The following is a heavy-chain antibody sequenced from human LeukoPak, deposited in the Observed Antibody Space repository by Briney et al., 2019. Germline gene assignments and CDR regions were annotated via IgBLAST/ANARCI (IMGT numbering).Heavy chain of an antibody. V-gene: IGHV1-69*06. CDR3: ARDRSPTTAGTLDS. J-gene: IGHJ4*02. Sequence: GASVKVSWKASGGSFGSDGVAWVRQAPGQGLEWMGRIIVFFGTAKYAQKFQGRVTITADTSTNTAYMELSHLRFEDTAVYFCARDRSPTTAGTLDSWGQGTLVTVSS. CDR1: GGSFGSDG. D-gene: IGHD5-12*01. CDR2: IIVFFGTA.